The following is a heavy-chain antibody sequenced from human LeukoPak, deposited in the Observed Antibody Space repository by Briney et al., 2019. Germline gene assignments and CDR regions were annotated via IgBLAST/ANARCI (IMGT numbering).Heavy chain of an antibody. J-gene: IGHJ3*02. CDR1: GFTFDDYA. CDR3: AKIAVAGTRMGKDDAFDI. V-gene: IGHV3-9*01. D-gene: IGHD6-19*01. CDR2: ISWNSGSI. Sequence: GRSLRLSCAASGFTFDDYAMHWVRQAPGKGLEWVSGISWNSGSIGYADSVKGRFTISRDNAKNSLYLQMNSLRAEDTALYYCAKIAVAGTRMGKDDAFDIWGQGTMVTVSS.